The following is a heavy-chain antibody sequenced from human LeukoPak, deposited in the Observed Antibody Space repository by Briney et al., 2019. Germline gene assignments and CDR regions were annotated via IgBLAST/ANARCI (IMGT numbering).Heavy chain of an antibody. J-gene: IGHJ6*04. CDR2: ISWDGGST. V-gene: IGHV3-43D*04. CDR3: AKDKEYSGFGPILSGYYYGMDV. D-gene: IGHD5-12*01. Sequence: GGSLRLSCAASGFTFDDYAMHWVRHAPGKGLEWVSLISWDGGSTYYAGSVKGRFTISRDNSRHTLYLQMNSLGAEDTALYYCAKDKEYSGFGPILSGYYYGMDVWGKGTTVTVSS. CDR1: GFTFDDYA.